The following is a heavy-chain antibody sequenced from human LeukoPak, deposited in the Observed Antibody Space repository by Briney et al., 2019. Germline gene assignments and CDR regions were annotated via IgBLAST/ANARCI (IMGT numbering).Heavy chain of an antibody. J-gene: IGHJ6*02. CDR1: GGSISCYY. D-gene: IGHD2-2*03. CDR3: ARAYGYCSSTSCLYYYYGMDV. V-gene: IGHV4-59*01. CDR2: IYYNGST. Sequence: SSETLSLTCTVSGGSISCYYWSGIRQPPGKGLEWIGYIYYNGSTNYNPSLKSRVTTSVDTSKNQFSLKLSSVTAADTAVYYCARAYGYCSSTSCLYYYYGMDVWGQGTTVTVSS.